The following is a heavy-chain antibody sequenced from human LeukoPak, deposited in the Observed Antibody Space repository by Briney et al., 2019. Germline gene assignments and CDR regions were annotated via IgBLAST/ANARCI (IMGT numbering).Heavy chain of an antibody. D-gene: IGHD3/OR15-3a*01. J-gene: IGHJ3*02. V-gene: IGHV4-4*07. CDR1: GYSISSGYY. CDR2: IYTSGST. Sequence: PSETLSLTCTVSGYSISSGYYWSWIRQPAGKGLEWIGRIYTSGSTNYNPSLKSRVTMSVDTSKNQFSLKLSSVTAADTAVYYCASAWTAAGAFDIWGQGTMVTVSS. CDR3: ASAWTAAGAFDI.